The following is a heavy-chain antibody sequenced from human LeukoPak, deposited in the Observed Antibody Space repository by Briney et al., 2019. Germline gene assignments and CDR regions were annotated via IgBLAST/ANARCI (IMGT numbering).Heavy chain of an antibody. J-gene: IGHJ4*02. D-gene: IGHD2-2*01. V-gene: IGHV3-66*01. CDR1: GFTVSSNY. CDR3: AREVVLAAYYFDY. CDR2: IYSGGST. Sequence: GGSLRLSCAASGFTVSSNYMSWVGQAPGKGVGWGSVIYSGGSTYYADSVKGRFTISRDNSKNTLYLQMNSLRAEDTAVYYCAREVVLAAYYFDYWGQGTLVTVSS.